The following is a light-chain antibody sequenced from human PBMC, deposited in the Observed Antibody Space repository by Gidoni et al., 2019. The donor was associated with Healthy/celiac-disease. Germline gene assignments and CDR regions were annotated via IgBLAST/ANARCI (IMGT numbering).Light chain of an antibody. V-gene: IGLV2-14*01. CDR2: DVS. CDR3: SSYTSSSIWV. Sequence: QSALTQPASVSGAPGQSNTISCTGTSSDVGGYNYVSWYQQHPGKAPKLIIYDVSNRPSGVSNRFSGSKSGNTASLTISGLQAEDEADYYCSSYTSSSIWVFGGGTKLTVL. CDR1: SSDVGGYNY. J-gene: IGLJ3*02.